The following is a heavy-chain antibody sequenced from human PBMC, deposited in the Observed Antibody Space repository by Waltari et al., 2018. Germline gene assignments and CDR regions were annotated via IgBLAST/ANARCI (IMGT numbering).Heavy chain of an antibody. V-gene: IGHV4-39*01. D-gene: IGHD7-27*01. CDR3: ARHGLGTPYDY. J-gene: IGHJ4*02. Sequence: QLQLQESGPGLVKPSETLSLTCTVSGGSISSSSYYWGWIRQPPGKGLEWIGGIYYSGRTYYHPALKRRVTLSVDTSKNQFSLKLSSVTAADTAVYYCARHGLGTPYDYWGQGTLVTVSS. CDR2: IYYSGRT. CDR1: GGSISSSSYY.